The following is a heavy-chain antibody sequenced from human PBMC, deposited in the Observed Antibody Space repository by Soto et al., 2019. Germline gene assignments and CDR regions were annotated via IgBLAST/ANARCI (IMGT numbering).Heavy chain of an antibody. V-gene: IGHV3-33*01. Sequence: QVQLVESGGGVVQPGRSLRLSCVVSGFIFSSYGMHCVRQAPGKGLEWVAVIWYDGSNKYYADSVKGRFSISRDNSMNTLYLQMNSLRDDDTAVYYCARDDDYIWGSYRPLGFWGQGTLVTVSS. CDR2: IWYDGSNK. J-gene: IGHJ4*02. CDR3: ARDDDYIWGSYRPLGF. D-gene: IGHD3-16*01. CDR1: GFIFSSYG.